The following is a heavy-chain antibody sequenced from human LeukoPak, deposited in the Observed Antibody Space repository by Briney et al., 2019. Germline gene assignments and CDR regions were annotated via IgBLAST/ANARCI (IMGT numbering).Heavy chain of an antibody. Sequence: ASVKVSCKASGYTFTDYYIHWVRQAPGQGLEWMGWINPNSGGTIYAQKFQGRVTMTRDTSSSTAYMELSRLRSDDTAMYYCAKDQGRGYTYGLYYFDYWGQGTLVTVSS. V-gene: IGHV1-2*02. CDR1: GYTFTDYY. CDR3: AKDQGRGYTYGLYYFDY. J-gene: IGHJ4*02. CDR2: INPNSGGT. D-gene: IGHD5-18*01.